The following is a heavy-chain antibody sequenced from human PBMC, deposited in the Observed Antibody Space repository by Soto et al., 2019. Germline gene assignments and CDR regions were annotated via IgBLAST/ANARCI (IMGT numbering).Heavy chain of an antibody. J-gene: IGHJ5*02. CDR3: ARDNSQNYGTPAASSWFHP. D-gene: IGHD2-15*01. CDR1: GFTFSNYA. CDR2: LSDGGGST. V-gene: IGHV3-23*01. Sequence: GGSLRLSCAASGFTFSNYAMSWVRQAPGKGLEWVSGLSDGGGSTFYADSVKGRFTISRDNAKNTLYLQMSSLRYEDTAVYYCARDNSQNYGTPAASSWFHPWGQGTPVTVSS.